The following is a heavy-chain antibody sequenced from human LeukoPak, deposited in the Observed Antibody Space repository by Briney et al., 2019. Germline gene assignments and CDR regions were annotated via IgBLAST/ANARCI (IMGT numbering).Heavy chain of an antibody. J-gene: IGHJ4*02. V-gene: IGHV4-59*01. CDR1: GGSINSYY. CDR2: IYDSGST. CDR3: ARASTLTGATVTLFDY. Sequence: SETLSLTCTVSGGSINSYYWSWIRQPPGKGLEWIGYIYDSGSTNYNPSLKSRVTISVDTSKNQFSLKLSSVTAADTAVYYCARASTLTGATVTLFDYWGQGTLVTVSS. D-gene: IGHD4-17*01.